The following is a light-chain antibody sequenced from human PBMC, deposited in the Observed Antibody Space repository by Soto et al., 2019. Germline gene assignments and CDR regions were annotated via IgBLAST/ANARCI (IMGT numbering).Light chain of an antibody. J-gene: IGKJ4*02. CDR3: QQNYSNSLT. CDR2: AAS. Sequence: TLLAQVADTLSASGRARVVITCRASQGISNRLDWYQQKPGKAPKLLIFAASSLQSGVPSRFSGSRSGPDFTLTISSLQPEDFATYYCQQNYSNSLTFGGGTKVDIK. V-gene: IGKV1-39*01. CDR1: QGISNR.